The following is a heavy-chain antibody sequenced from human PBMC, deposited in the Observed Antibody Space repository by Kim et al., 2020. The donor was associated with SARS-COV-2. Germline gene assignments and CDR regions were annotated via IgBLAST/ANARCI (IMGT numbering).Heavy chain of an antibody. CDR2: ISAYNGNT. Sequence: ASVKVSCKASGYTFTSYGISWVRQAPGQGLEWMGWISAYNGNTNYAQKLQGRVTMTTDTSTSTAYMELRSLRSDDTAVYYCARVEYYYGSGSYYNGPSYLDYWGQGTLVTVSS. V-gene: IGHV1-18*01. CDR3: ARVEYYYGSGSYYNGPSYLDY. D-gene: IGHD3-10*01. J-gene: IGHJ4*02. CDR1: GYTFTSYG.